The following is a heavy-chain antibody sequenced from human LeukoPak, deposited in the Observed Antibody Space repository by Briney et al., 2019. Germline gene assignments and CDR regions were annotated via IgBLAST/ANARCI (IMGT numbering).Heavy chain of an antibody. D-gene: IGHD1-26*01. V-gene: IGHV1-2*02. CDR3: ARDPRRKWELLADAFDI. CDR2: INPNSGGT. Sequence: ASVKVSCKASGYTFTGYYMHWVRQAPGQGLEWMGWINPNSGGTNYAQKLQGRVTMTTDTSTSTAYMELRSLRSDDTAVYYCARDPRRKWELLADAFDIWGQGTMVTVSS. CDR1: GYTFTGYY. J-gene: IGHJ3*02.